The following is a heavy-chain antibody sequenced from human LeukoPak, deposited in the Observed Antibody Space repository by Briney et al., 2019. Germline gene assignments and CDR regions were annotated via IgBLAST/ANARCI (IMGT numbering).Heavy chain of an antibody. D-gene: IGHD6-13*01. CDR3: AKGTGGSSWYYFDY. CDR1: GFTFEDNA. Sequence: PGRSLRLSCAASGFTFEDNAMHWVRQAPGKGLEWVSGISWNSGSIGDADSVKGRFTISRDNAESSRYLQMNSLRAEDTALYYCAKGTGGSSWYYFDYWGQGTLVTVSS. V-gene: IGHV3-9*01. J-gene: IGHJ4*02. CDR2: ISWNSGSI.